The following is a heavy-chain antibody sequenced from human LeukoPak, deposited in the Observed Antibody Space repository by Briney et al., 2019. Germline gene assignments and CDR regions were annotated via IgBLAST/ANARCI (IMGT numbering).Heavy chain of an antibody. CDR2: INPNTGNP. CDR3: ARDPPYSSSSIGFDY. D-gene: IGHD6-6*01. V-gene: IGHV7-4-1*02. CDR1: GYSFSNYS. J-gene: IGHJ4*02. Sequence: ASVKVSCKASGYSFSNYSMNWLRQAPGQGLEWMGWINPNTGNPTYAQGFTGRFVFSLDTSVSTAYLQINSLKAEDTAVYYCARDPPYSSSSIGFDYWGQGTLVTVSS.